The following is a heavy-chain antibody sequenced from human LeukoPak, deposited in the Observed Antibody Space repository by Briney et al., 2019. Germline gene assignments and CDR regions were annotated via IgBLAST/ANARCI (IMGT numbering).Heavy chain of an antibody. V-gene: IGHV3-7*01. CDR3: AKHPDYYDSGGYYAYFDY. Sequence: GGSLRLSCAASGFTFNNYWMSWVRQAPGKGLEWVANIKHHGSEKYYVDSVKGRFTISRDNAKNSLYLQMNSLRAEDTAVYYCAKHPDYYDSGGYYAYFDYWGQGALVTVSS. CDR1: GFTFNNYW. CDR2: IKHHGSEK. D-gene: IGHD3-22*01. J-gene: IGHJ4*02.